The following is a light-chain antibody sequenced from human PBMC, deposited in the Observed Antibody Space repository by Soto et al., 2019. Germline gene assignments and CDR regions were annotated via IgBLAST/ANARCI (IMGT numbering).Light chain of an antibody. Sequence: EIVLTQSPGTLSLSPGERATLSCRASQSVSSSYLAWYQQKPGQAPRLLIYGASSRATGIPDRFSGSGSGTDFTLTISRLEPEDFAVYYCQQRSNWPLTFGGGTKVDIK. CDR1: QSVSSSY. CDR3: QQRSNWPLT. V-gene: IGKV3D-20*02. CDR2: GAS. J-gene: IGKJ4*01.